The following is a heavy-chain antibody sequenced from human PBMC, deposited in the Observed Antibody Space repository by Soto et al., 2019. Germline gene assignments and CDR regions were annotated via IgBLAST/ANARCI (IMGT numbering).Heavy chain of an antibody. V-gene: IGHV4-4*02. D-gene: IGHD3-10*01. CDR3: ATSFGEALFDP. Sequence: SETLSPTCAVSGGSISSSNWWSWVRQPPGKGLEWIGEIFHSGSTNYNPSLKSRVTISVDKSKNQFSLKLSSVTAADTAVYYCATSFGEALFDPWGQGTLVTVSS. CDR2: IFHSGST. J-gene: IGHJ5*02. CDR1: GGSISSSNW.